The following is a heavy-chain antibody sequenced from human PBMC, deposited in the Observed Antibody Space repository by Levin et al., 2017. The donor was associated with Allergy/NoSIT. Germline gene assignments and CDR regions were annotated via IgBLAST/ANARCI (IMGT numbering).Heavy chain of an antibody. D-gene: IGHD6-13*01. CDR3: ARDLSYIAAAGISLGVGYYYGMDV. CDR2: INPNSGGT. V-gene: IGHV1-2*02. CDR1: GYTFTGYY. J-gene: IGHJ6*02. Sequence: ASVKVSCKASGYTFTGYYMHWVRQAPGQGLEWMGWINPNSGGTNYAQKFQGRVTMTRDTSISTAYMELSRLRSDDTAVYYCARDLSYIAAAGISLGVGYYYGMDVWGQGTTVTVSS.